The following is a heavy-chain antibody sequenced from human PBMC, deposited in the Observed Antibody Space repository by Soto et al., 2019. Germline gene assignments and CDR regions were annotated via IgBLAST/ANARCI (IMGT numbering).Heavy chain of an antibody. V-gene: IGHV1-2*02. J-gene: IGHJ4*02. CDR3: VRDGMVSSAKYYFDY. CDR2: INPKSGGT. D-gene: IGHD6-13*01. Sequence: ASVKVSCKASGYTFTDCYVHWVRQAPGQGLEWMGWINPKSGGTNIAQRFKGRVNMTRDMSISTAYMELNSLKSDDTAVYYCVRDGMVSSAKYYFDYWGQGTLATVSS. CDR1: GYTFTDCY.